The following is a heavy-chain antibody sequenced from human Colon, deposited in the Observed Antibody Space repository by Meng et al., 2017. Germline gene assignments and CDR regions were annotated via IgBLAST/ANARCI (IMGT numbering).Heavy chain of an antibody. CDR3: VKEGSTSWYRYFQF. Sequence: EIQLLASGGGLVQPGGSLRLFCAASGFTFSNFGMSWVRQAPGKGLEWVSGVTGSGKNAYYAASVKGRFVVSRDNSKNTLSLEMNNLRAEDTARYYCVKEGSTSWYRYFQFWGQGTLVTVSS. V-gene: IGHV3-23*01. J-gene: IGHJ1*01. CDR1: GFTFSNFG. D-gene: IGHD6-13*01. CDR2: VTGSGKNA.